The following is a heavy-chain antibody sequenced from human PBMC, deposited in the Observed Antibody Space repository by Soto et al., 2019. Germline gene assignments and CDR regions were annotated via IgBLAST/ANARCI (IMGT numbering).Heavy chain of an antibody. J-gene: IGHJ3*02. D-gene: IGHD3-22*01. V-gene: IGHV4-31*03. CDR2: IYYSGST. CDR3: ARRHYYDSSGYYSVDAFDI. CDR1: GGSISSGGYH. Sequence: QVQLQESGPGLVKPSQTLSLTCTVSGGSISSGGYHWSWIRQHPGKGLEWIGYIYYSGSTYYNPSLKSRVTISVDTSKNQFSLKLSSVTAADTAVYYCARRHYYDSSGYYSVDAFDIWGQGTMVTVSS.